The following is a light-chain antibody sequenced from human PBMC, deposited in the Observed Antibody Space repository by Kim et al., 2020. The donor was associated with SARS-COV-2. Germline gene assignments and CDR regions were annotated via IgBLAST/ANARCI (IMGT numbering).Light chain of an antibody. J-gene: IGLJ3*02. Sequence: SSELTQDPAVSVALGQTVRITCQGDSLRTYYASWYQQKPGQAPVLVIYGKNNRPSGIPDRFSGSYSGNTASLTITGAQAVDEADYYCNSRVSSGNHWVFG. CDR3: NSRVSSGNHWV. CDR1: SLRTYY. CDR2: GKN. V-gene: IGLV3-19*01.